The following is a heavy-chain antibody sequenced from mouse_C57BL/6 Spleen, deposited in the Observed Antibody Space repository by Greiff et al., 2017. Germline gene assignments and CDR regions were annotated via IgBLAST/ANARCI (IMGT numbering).Heavy chain of an antibody. D-gene: IGHD2-2*01. CDR2: IDPSDSET. CDR3: ARWEVTTQYYYDY. J-gene: IGHJ2*01. CDR1: GYTFTSYW. V-gene: IGHV1-52*01. Sequence: QVQLQQPGAELVRPGSSVKLSCKASGYTFTSYWMHWVKQRPIQGLEWIGNIDPSDSETPYNQKFKDKATLTVDKSSSTAYMQLSSLTSEDSAVYDCARWEVTTQYYYDYWGQGTTLTVSS.